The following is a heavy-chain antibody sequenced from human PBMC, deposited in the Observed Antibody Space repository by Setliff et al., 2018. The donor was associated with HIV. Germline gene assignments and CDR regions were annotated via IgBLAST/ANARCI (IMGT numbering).Heavy chain of an antibody. D-gene: IGHD1-26*01. CDR1: GYSISSGYY. J-gene: IGHJ4*02. V-gene: IGHV4-38-2*01. Sequence: SETLSLTCAVPGYSISSGYYWARIRQSPGKGLDWIGSIHHSGTTYYNPSLKSRVTISVDTATNQVSLQVNSVTAVDTAVYYCARVPHRVVGTTTLLYHFDYWGLGTLVTVSS. CDR2: IHHSGTT. CDR3: ARVPHRVVGTTTLLYHFDY.